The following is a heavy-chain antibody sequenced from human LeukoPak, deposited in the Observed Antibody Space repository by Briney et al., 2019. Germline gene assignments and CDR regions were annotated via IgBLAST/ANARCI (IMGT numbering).Heavy chain of an antibody. J-gene: IGHJ5*02. CDR2: INGDGSDT. CDR3: ARDPRNKGFDP. CDR1: GFTFSGYW. D-gene: IGHD1/OR15-1a*01. Sequence: GGSLRLSCAASGFTFSGYWMHWACQSPGKGLVWVSCINGDGSDTRYADSVKGRFTISRDNAKNTLYLQMNSLRVEDTAVYYCARDPRNKGFDPWGQGTLVTVSS. V-gene: IGHV3-74*01.